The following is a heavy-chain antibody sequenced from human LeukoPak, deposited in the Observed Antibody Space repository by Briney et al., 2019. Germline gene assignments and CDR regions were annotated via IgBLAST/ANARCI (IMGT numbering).Heavy chain of an antibody. J-gene: IGHJ5*02. CDR3: ARDRDWFDP. V-gene: IGHV3-30-3*01. Sequence: GGSLRLSCAASGFTFSSYAMHWVRQAPGKGLEWMAVMSYGGSNKYYADSVKGRFTISRDNSKNTLYLQMNSLRAEDTAVYYCARDRDWFDPWGQGTLVTVSS. CDR2: MSYGGSNK. CDR1: GFTFSSYA.